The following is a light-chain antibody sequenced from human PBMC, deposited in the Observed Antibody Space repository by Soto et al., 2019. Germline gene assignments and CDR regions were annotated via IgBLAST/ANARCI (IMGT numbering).Light chain of an antibody. CDR2: DVS. CDR1: SSDFGGYNY. J-gene: IGLJ2*01. Sequence: QSALTQPRSVSGSPGQSVTISCTGTSSDFGGYNYVSWYQQHPGKAPKLMIYDVSKRPSGVPDRVSGSKSGNTASLTIAGLKAEDEADYYCCSYAGSYTKVFGGGTKLTVL. CDR3: CSYAGSYTKV. V-gene: IGLV2-11*01.